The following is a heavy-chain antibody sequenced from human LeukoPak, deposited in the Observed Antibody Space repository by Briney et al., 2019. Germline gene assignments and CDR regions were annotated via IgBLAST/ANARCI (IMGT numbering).Heavy chain of an antibody. V-gene: IGHV5-51*01. CDR1: GYSFTSYW. CDR2: IYPGDSDT. D-gene: IGHD3-3*01. Sequence: GESLKISCKGSGYSFTSYWIGWVRQMPGKGLECMGIIYPGDSDTRYSPSFQGQVTISADKSISTAYLQWSSLKASDTAIFQAEDGIRFSVGNHYYGMDVWGQGTTVTVSS. J-gene: IGHJ6*02. CDR3: EDGIRFSVGNHYYGMDV.